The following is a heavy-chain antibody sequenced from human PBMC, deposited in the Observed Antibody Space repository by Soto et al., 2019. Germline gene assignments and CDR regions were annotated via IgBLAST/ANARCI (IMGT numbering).Heavy chain of an antibody. Sequence: QVQLVQSGAEVKRPGSSVKVSCKTSGGPFSSYSIHWLRQAPGQGLERMGGIIPIFDKTNYAPKFHDRVTVTADESTTSAYTELRSLRAEDTAIYYCALYERGHNFWSGENWFDPWGQGTLVTVSS. J-gene: IGHJ5*02. CDR1: GGPFSSYS. CDR2: IIPIFDKT. CDR3: ALYERGHNFWSGENWFDP. D-gene: IGHD3-3*01. V-gene: IGHV1-69*12.